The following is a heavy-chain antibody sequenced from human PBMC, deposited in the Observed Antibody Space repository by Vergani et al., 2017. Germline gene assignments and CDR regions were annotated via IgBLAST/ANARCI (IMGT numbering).Heavy chain of an antibody. CDR1: GFTFSSYA. D-gene: IGHD6-6*01. J-gene: IGHJ4*02. CDR3: ARDFGSSSLIDY. Sequence: QVQLVESGGGVVQPGRSLRLSCAASGFTFSSYAMHWVRQAPGKGLEWVAVISYDGSNKYYADSVKGRFTISRDNSKNTLYLQMNSLRAEDTAVYYCARDFGSSSLIDYWGQGTLVTVSS. V-gene: IGHV3-30*04. CDR2: ISYDGSNK.